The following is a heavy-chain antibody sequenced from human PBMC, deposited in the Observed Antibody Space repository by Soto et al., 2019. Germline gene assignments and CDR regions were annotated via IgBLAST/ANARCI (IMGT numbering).Heavy chain of an antibody. V-gene: IGHV4-59*01. CDR3: ARGVATIGP. D-gene: IGHD5-12*01. CDR1: GDSISSYY. CDR2: IYYSAST. J-gene: IGHJ5*02. Sequence: QVQLQESGPRLVKPSETLSLTCTVSGDSISSYYWTWIRQPPGKGLEWIGYIYYSASTNYNPSLKSRVTISVDTSKNQFSLKLTSVTAADTAVYYCARGVATIGPWGQGTLVTVSS.